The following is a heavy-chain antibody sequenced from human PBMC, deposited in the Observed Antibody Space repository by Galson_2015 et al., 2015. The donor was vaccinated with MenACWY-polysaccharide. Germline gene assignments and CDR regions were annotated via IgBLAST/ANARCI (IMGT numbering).Heavy chain of an antibody. J-gene: IGHJ5*01. Sequence: SVKVSCKASGYTFSSYDINWVRQTTGQGLEWMGWMNPNSGNTGYAQKFQGRVTMTRNTSISIAYMELSSLRSEDTAVYYCARVGKYYYDSSGYLNWFDSWGQGTLVTVSS. CDR1: GYTFSSYD. CDR2: MNPNSGNT. CDR3: ARVGKYYYDSSGYLNWFDS. V-gene: IGHV1-8*01. D-gene: IGHD3-22*01.